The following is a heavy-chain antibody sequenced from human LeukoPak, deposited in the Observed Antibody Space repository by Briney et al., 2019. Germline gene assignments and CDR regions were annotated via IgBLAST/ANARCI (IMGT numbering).Heavy chain of an antibody. Sequence: GASVKVSCKASGYTFTGYYMHWVRQAPGQGLEWMGWINPNSGGTNYAQKFQGRVTMIRDTSISTAYMELSRLRSDDTAVYYCARGRSTVTTRRGGWFDPWGQGTLVTVSS. J-gene: IGHJ5*02. CDR1: GYTFTGYY. CDR3: ARGRSTVTTRRGGWFDP. D-gene: IGHD4-17*01. V-gene: IGHV1-2*02. CDR2: INPNSGGT.